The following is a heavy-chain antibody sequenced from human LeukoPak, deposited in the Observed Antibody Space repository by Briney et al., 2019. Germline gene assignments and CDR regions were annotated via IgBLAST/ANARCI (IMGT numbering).Heavy chain of an antibody. CDR1: GGTFSSYA. CDR3: ASGRYCSSTSCYFEGYHYYMDV. Sequence: SVKVSCKASGGTFSSYAISWVRQAPGQGLEWMGRIIPIFGTANYAQKFQGRVTITADESTSTAYMELSSLRSEDTAVYYCASGRYCSSTSCYFEGYHYYMDVWGKGTTVTVSS. V-gene: IGHV1-69*13. J-gene: IGHJ6*03. D-gene: IGHD2-2*01. CDR2: IIPIFGTA.